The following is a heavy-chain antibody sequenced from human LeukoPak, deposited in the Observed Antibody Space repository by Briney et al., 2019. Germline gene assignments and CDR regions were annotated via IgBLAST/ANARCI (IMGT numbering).Heavy chain of an antibody. CDR3: ARDQLLWFGELLYYYGMDV. V-gene: IGHV4-38-2*02. J-gene: IGHJ6*02. CDR1: GYSISSGYY. CDR2: IYHSGST. Sequence: PSETLSLTCTVSGYSISSGYYWGWIRQPPGKGLEWIGSIYHSGSTYYNPSLKSRVTISVDTSKNQFSLKLSSVTAADTAVYYCARDQLLWFGELLYYYGMDVWGQGTTVTVSS. D-gene: IGHD3-10*01.